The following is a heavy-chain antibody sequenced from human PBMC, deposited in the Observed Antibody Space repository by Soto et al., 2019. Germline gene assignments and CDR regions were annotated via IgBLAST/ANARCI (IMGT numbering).Heavy chain of an antibody. CDR3: AHNFRASGSYTGDRFDS. Sequence: QITLKESGPPLVKPTQTLTLTCSFSGFSLSSNGVGVGWIRQPPGKALEFLALVYWDDDKRYSPSLKSRLTITQDTSKNQVVLTMTNMDPVDTATYYCAHNFRASGSYTGDRFDSWGQGTLVTVSS. CDR2: VYWDDDK. D-gene: IGHD3-10*01. CDR1: GFSLSSNGVG. V-gene: IGHV2-5*02. J-gene: IGHJ5*01.